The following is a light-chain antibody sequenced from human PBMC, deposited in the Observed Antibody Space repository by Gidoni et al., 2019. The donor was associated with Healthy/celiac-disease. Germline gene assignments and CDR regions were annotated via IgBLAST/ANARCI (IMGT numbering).Light chain of an antibody. CDR2: AAS. V-gene: IGKV1-39*01. CDR3: QQSYNTPRT. J-gene: IGKJ1*01. CDR1: QSISSY. Sequence: DIQKPQSPSSLSASVGDRVTITCRARQSISSYLNWYQQKPGKAPKLLIYAASCWQSGVPSMLSGSGSGTDFTLTISSLQPEDFATYYCQQSYNTPRTFXQXTKVEIK.